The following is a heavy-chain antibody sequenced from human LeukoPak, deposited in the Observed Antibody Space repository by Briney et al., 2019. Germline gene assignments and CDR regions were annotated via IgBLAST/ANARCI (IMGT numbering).Heavy chain of an antibody. CDR1: GGSISGYY. V-gene: IGHV4-4*09. Sequence: SETLSITCTVSGGSISGYYWDWIRQPPGNGLEWIGYIHSSGGTHYSPSLESRVTMSVDTSKNQFSLKLTSVTAADTAVYYCARHHRSGSGGTYFDYWGQGTLVTVSS. J-gene: IGHJ4*02. CDR2: IHSSGGT. D-gene: IGHD3-22*01. CDR3: ARHHRSGSGGTYFDY.